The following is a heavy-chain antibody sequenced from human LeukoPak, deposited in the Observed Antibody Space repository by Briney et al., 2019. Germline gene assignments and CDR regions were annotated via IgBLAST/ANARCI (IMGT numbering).Heavy chain of an antibody. CDR2: ISSSGKTI. Sequence: QPGGSLRLSCGASGFSFTTYEINWVRQAPGKGLEWVSSISSSGKTIKYADSVQGRFTISRDNARNSLFLQMNSLRADDTAVYYCARWFAAFDIWGQGTMVTVSS. V-gene: IGHV3-48*03. D-gene: IGHD3-10*01. CDR3: ARWFAAFDI. CDR1: GFSFTTYE. J-gene: IGHJ3*02.